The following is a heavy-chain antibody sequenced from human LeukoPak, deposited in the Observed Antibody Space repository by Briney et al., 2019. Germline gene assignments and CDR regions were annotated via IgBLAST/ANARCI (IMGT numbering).Heavy chain of an antibody. V-gene: IGHV3-20*04. CDR1: GFTFDDYG. Sequence: GGSLRLSCAASGFTFDDYGMSWVRQAPGKGLEWVSGINWNGGSTGYADSVKGRFTISRDNAKTTLYLQMNSLRDEDTAVYYCAGDLISGSGSLGYWGQGTLVTVSS. CDR2: INWNGGST. J-gene: IGHJ4*02. D-gene: IGHD3-10*01. CDR3: AGDLISGSGSLGY.